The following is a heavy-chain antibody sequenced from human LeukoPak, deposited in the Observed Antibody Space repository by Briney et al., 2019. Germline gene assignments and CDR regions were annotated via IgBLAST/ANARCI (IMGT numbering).Heavy chain of an antibody. Sequence: KTGGSLRLSCAAPGFTFSTYIMNWVRQAPGKGLEWVSSISSSSTYTYYADSVKGRFTISRDNAKNSLYLQMNSLRAEDTAVYYCARGVGANGPSPFDYWGQGTLVTVSS. CDR2: ISSSSTYT. V-gene: IGHV3-21*01. CDR1: GFTFSTYI. J-gene: IGHJ4*02. D-gene: IGHD1-26*01. CDR3: ARGVGANGPSPFDY.